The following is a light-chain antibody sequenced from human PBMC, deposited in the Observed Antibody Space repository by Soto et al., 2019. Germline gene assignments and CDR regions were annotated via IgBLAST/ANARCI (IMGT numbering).Light chain of an antibody. J-gene: IGLJ3*02. V-gene: IGLV2-11*01. CDR3: CSYAGTYTWV. Sequence: QSVLTQPRSVSGSPGQSVTISCTGTSSDVGGYDYVSWYQQHPGRAPKVMIYDVSKRPSGVPNRFSGSKSGNTAPLTISGLQTEDEADYFCCSYAGTYTWVFGEGTKLTVL. CDR1: SSDVGGYDY. CDR2: DVS.